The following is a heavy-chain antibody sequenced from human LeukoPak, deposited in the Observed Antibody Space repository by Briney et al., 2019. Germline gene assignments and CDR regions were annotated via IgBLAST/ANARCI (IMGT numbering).Heavy chain of an antibody. CDR3: ARETYYAFDY. Sequence: GGSLRLSCAASRFSFANYAMTWVRQAPGKGLEWVAIVSGSGSTTYYTDSVKGRFTVSRDNSRNTLYLEMYSLRAEDTAVYYCARETYYAFDYWGQGTLVTVSS. CDR1: RFSFANYA. CDR2: VSGSGSTT. D-gene: IGHD3-10*01. V-gene: IGHV3-23*01. J-gene: IGHJ4*02.